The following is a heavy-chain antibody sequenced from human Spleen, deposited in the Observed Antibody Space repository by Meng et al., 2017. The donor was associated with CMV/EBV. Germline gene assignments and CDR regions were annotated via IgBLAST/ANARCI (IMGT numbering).Heavy chain of an antibody. Sequence: SETLSLTCTVSGGPGSSASYCWTWIRQPPGKGLEWIGYIYYSGSTNYNPSLKSRVTISVDTSKKQFSLKLTSVTAADTAVYYCARAPYYYYYGLDVWGQGTTVTVSS. J-gene: IGHJ6*02. CDR1: GGPGSSASYC. CDR2: IYYSGST. CDR3: ARAPYYYYYGLDV. D-gene: IGHD3-10*01. V-gene: IGHV4-61*01.